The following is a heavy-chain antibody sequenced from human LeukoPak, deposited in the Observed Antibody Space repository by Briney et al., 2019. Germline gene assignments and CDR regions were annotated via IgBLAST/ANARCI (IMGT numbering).Heavy chain of an antibody. CDR1: GGSISSYY. V-gene: IGHV4-59*08. Sequence: SETLSLTCTVSGGSISSYYWSSIRQPPGKGLEWIGYICYSGSTNYNPSLKSRVTISVDTSKNQFSLKLSSVTAADTAVYYCARATWIQLWLRHQPYYFDYWGQGTLVTVSS. CDR2: ICYSGST. CDR3: ARATWIQLWLRHQPYYFDY. J-gene: IGHJ4*02. D-gene: IGHD5-18*01.